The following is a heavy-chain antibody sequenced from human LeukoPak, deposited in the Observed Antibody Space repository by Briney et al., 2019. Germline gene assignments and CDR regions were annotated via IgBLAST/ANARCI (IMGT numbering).Heavy chain of an antibody. Sequence: SETLSLTCTVSGYSISSGYYWGWIRQPPGKGLEWIGSMYHSGDTYYNPSLKSRVTISVDTSKNQLSLKLSSVTAADTAVYYCARSKAHLSTSWYGTWFDPWGQGTLVTVSS. CDR3: ARSKAHLSTSWYGTWFDP. D-gene: IGHD2-2*01. J-gene: IGHJ5*02. CDR1: GYSISSGYY. CDR2: MYHSGDT. V-gene: IGHV4-38-2*02.